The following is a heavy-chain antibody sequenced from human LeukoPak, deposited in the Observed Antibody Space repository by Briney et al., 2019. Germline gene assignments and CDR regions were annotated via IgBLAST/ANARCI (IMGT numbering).Heavy chain of an antibody. CDR2: ISYDGSYK. D-gene: IGHD3-22*01. CDR3: ARDFKYYYDSSGYYNSVFDY. Sequence: GGSLRLSCAASGFTFNNYAMHWVRQAPGRGLEWVAVISYDGSYKDYADSVKGRFTVSRDNSKSTLYLQMNSLRGEDTAVYYCARDFKYYYDSSGYYNSVFDYWGQGTPVTVSS. J-gene: IGHJ4*02. CDR1: GFTFNNYA. V-gene: IGHV3-30*04.